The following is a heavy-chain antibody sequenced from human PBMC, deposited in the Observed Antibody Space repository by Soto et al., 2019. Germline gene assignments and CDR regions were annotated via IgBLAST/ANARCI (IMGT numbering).Heavy chain of an antibody. Sequence: SETLSLTCTVSGGPINSGSYYWGWIRQPPGKGLEWIGYIYYSGSTYYNPSLKSRVTISVDTSKNQFSLKLSSVTAADTAVYYCARDEGDYGGGQYYFDYWGQGTLVTVSS. CDR3: ARDEGDYGGGQYYFDY. V-gene: IGHV4-30-4*08. J-gene: IGHJ4*02. CDR2: IYYSGST. D-gene: IGHD4-17*01. CDR1: GGPINSGSYY.